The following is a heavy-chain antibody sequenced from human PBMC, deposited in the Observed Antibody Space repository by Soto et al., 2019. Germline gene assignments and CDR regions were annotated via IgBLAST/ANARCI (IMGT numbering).Heavy chain of an antibody. J-gene: IGHJ6*02. CDR1: RFSLSNYP. CDR2: ISSDGRTT. V-gene: IGHV3-64D*06. CDR3: VKARGITSGYVSYYYYGMDI. D-gene: IGHD3-3*01. Sequence: GFLRLSCSPARFSLSNYPMPWVRQAPGKDLECVSAISSDGRTTYYPDSVKGRFTISRDNSKNTLFLQMTSLRAEDTAVYYCVKARGITSGYVSYYYYGMDIWGQGTTVTVSS.